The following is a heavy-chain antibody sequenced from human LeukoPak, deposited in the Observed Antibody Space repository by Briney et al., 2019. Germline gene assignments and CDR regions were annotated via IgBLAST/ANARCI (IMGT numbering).Heavy chain of an antibody. CDR1: GFTVSSNY. CDR2: IYSGGST. Sequence: GGSLRLSCAASGFTVSSNYMSWVRQAPGKGLEWVSVIYSGGSTYYADSVKGRFTISRDNSKNTLYLQMNSLRAEDTAVYYCARDPYSGSYGNYYYYYMDVWGKGTTVTISS. CDR3: ARDPYSGSYGNYYYYYMDV. V-gene: IGHV3-53*01. J-gene: IGHJ6*03. D-gene: IGHD1-26*01.